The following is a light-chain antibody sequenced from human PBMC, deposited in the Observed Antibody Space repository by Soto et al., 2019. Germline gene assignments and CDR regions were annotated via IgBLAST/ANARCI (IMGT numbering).Light chain of an antibody. CDR1: SSDVGGYNS. Sequence: LTQPASVSWSPGQSITISCTGTSSDVGGYNSVSWYRQDPGKAPKLMIYDVTNRPSGVSNRFSGSKSGNTASLTISGLQAEDEADYYCSSFTSSITYVFGTGTKVTVL. J-gene: IGLJ1*01. CDR2: DVT. V-gene: IGLV2-14*01. CDR3: SSFTSSITYV.